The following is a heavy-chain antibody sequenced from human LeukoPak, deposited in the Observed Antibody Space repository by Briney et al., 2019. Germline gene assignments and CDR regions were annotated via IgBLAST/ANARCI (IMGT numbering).Heavy chain of an antibody. CDR1: GGSVSSGSYY. D-gene: IGHD3-3*01. Sequence: SETLSLTCTVSGGSVSSGSYYWSWIRQPPGKGLEWIGYIYYSGSTNYNPSLKSRVTISVDTSKNQFSLKLSSATAADTAVYYCARERYDFGAFDIWGQGTMVTVSS. CDR3: ARERYDFGAFDI. J-gene: IGHJ3*02. CDR2: IYYSGST. V-gene: IGHV4-61*01.